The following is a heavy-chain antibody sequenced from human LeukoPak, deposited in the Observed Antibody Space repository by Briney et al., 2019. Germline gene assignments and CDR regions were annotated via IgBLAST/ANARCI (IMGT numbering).Heavy chain of an antibody. D-gene: IGHD2-15*01. CDR2: ISGNGGST. V-gene: IGHV3-23*01. J-gene: IGHJ4*02. CDR3: AKDQGLGYCIGGSCYPVDY. CDR1: GFTFSSYA. Sequence: GGSLSLSCAASGFTFSSYAMSWVRQAPGKGLEWVSAISGNGGSTYYADSVKGRFTISRDNSTNTLYLKMNSLRAEYTAVYYCAKDQGLGYCIGGSCYPVDYWGQGTLVTVSS.